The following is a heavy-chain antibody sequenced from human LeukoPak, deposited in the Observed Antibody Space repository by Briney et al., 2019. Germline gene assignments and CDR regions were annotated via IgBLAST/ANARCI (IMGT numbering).Heavy chain of an antibody. Sequence: QPGGSLRLSCAASGFTFSSYGMHWVRQAPGKGLEWVAVISYDGSNKYYADSVKGRFTISRDNSKNTLYLQMNSLRAEDTAVYYCARDPPQPDYDSSGYEWYFDYWGQGTLVTVSS. J-gene: IGHJ4*02. V-gene: IGHV3-30*19. D-gene: IGHD3-22*01. CDR2: ISYDGSNK. CDR1: GFTFSSYG. CDR3: ARDPPQPDYDSSGYEWYFDY.